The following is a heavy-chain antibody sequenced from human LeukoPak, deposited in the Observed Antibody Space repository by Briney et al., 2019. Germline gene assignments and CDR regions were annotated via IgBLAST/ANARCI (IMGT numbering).Heavy chain of an antibody. Sequence: ASVKVSCKASGYTFSSYGISWMRQAPGQGLEWMGWISTYRDNTNYAQTLQGRVTMTTDTSTSTAYMELRSLSSDDTAVYYCARNLTHPTGYYYYGMDVWGQGTTV. V-gene: IGHV1-18*01. CDR2: ISTYRDNT. J-gene: IGHJ6*02. CDR1: GYTFSSYG. CDR3: ARNLTHPTGYYYYGMDV.